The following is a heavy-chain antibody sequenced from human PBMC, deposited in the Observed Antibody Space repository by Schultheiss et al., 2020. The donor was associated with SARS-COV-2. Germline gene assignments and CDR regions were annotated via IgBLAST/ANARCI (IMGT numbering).Heavy chain of an antibody. CDR1: GGSISSSDCN. D-gene: IGHD5-18*01. Sequence: GSLRLSCTVSGGSISSSDCNWGWIRQPPGKGLEWIGTGSKSGITHYNPSLKSRVTISVDTSKNQFSLKLSSVTAADTAVYYCARGGRGYSYGYRRDKRSLDVWGQGTTVTVSS. V-gene: IGHV4-39*07. CDR3: ARGGRGYSYGYRRDKRSLDV. J-gene: IGHJ6*02. CDR2: GSKSGIT.